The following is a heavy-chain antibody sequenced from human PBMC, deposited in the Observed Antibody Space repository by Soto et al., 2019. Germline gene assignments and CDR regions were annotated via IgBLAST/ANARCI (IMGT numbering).Heavy chain of an antibody. CDR3: ARGEFSAPFDY. D-gene: IGHD3-10*01. J-gene: IGHJ4*02. V-gene: IGHV3-53*01. CDR1: GFTVSSNY. Sequence: GGSLRLSCAASGFTVSSNYMSWVRQAPGKGREWVSVIYSGGSTYYADAVKGRFTISRDNSKNTLYLQMNSLRAEDTAVYYCARGEFSAPFDYSGQGTLVTVSS. CDR2: IYSGGST.